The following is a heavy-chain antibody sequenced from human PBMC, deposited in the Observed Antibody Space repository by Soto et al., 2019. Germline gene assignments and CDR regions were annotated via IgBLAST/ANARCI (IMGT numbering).Heavy chain of an antibody. D-gene: IGHD2-21*02. V-gene: IGHV3-72*01. CDR3: ARVTPSGGDCSVDY. Sequence: GGSLRLSCAASGFTFKDHYMDWVRQAPGKGLEGGGRTRNKANSYTKEYAASVKGSFTISTDDSKNSLYLQMNSLKTEDTDLYSCARVTPSGGDCSVDYWGQGTLVTVSS. J-gene: IGHJ4*02. CDR2: TRNKANSYTK. CDR1: GFTFKDHY.